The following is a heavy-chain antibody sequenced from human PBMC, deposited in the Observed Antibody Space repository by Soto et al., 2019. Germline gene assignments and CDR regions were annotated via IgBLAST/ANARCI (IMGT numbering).Heavy chain of an antibody. CDR3: ARESRSAAGTVEY. Sequence: QVQLQESGPGLVKPSETLSLTCTVSGASISNYYWSWIRQPAGKGLEWIGRIYASGNTNYNPSLKSRVTMSVDTSKNQFSLNLNSVTAADTAVYYCARESRSAAGTVEYWRQGTLVTVSS. CDR2: IYASGNT. J-gene: IGHJ4*02. CDR1: GASISNYY. V-gene: IGHV4-4*07. D-gene: IGHD6-13*01.